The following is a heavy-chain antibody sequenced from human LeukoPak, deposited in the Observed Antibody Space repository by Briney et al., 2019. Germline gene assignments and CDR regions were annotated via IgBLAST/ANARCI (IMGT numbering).Heavy chain of an antibody. CDR2: VSHTGGSP. CDR3: AKNADRGAYCRGGSCYPYYYYYMDV. CDR1: GFTFSNYA. V-gene: IGHV3-23*01. D-gene: IGHD2-15*01. Sequence: GGTLRLSCAASGFTFSNYAMSWVRQAPGKGLEWVSSVSHTGGSPYYADSVKGRFTVSRDNSKNTLYLQMNSLTVEDTAIYYCAKNADRGAYCRGGSCYPYYYYYMDVWGTGTTVTISS. J-gene: IGHJ6*03.